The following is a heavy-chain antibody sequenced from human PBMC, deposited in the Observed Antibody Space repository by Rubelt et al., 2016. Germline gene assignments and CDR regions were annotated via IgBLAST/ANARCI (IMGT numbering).Heavy chain of an antibody. V-gene: IGHV3-23*01. CDR1: GFTFSSCV. D-gene: IGHD6-19*01. J-gene: IGHJ6*01. CDR3: AKGVGAEAVGGMDV. Sequence: EVQLLDSGGGLVQPGGSLRLSCAASGFTFSSCVMSWVRQAPGKGLDWVSAISASANSTYYADSVKGRFTISRDNSKNTLYLHMKSLRAEDTAVYYCAKGVGAEAVGGMDVWGQGTTVTVAS. CDR2: ISASANST.